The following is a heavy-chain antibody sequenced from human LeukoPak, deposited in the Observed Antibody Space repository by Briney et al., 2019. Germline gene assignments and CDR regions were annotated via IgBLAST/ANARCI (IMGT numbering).Heavy chain of an antibody. Sequence: SGGSLRLSCAASGFTFSSYGMHWVRQAPGKGLEWVAFIRYDGSNKYYADSVKGRFTISRDNSKNTLYLQMNSLRAEDTAVYYCAKDGQDYGDYLFEYWGQGTLVTVSS. CDR2: IRYDGSNK. J-gene: IGHJ4*02. D-gene: IGHD4-17*01. CDR1: GFTFSSYG. V-gene: IGHV3-30*02. CDR3: AKDGQDYGDYLFEY.